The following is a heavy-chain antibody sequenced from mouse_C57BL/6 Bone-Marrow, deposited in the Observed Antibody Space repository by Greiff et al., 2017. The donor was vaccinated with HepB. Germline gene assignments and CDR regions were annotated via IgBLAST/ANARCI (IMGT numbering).Heavy chain of an antibody. CDR3: ARRRDDGYYDFDY. CDR1: GYTFTSYW. J-gene: IGHJ2*01. Sequence: QVQLKQPGAELVKPGASVKLSCKASGYTFTSYWMHWVKQRPGRGLEWIGRIDPNSGGTKYNEKFKSKATLTVDKPSSTAYMQLSSLTSEDSAVYYCARRRDDGYYDFDYWGQGTTLTVSS. D-gene: IGHD2-3*01. V-gene: IGHV1-72*01. CDR2: IDPNSGGT.